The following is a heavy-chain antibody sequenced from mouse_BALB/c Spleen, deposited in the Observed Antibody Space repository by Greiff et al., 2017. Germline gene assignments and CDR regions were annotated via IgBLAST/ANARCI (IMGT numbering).Heavy chain of an antibody. CDR1: GYTFTDYN. D-gene: IGHD1-1*01. J-gene: IGHJ3*01. CDR2: INPNNGGT. Sequence: VQLKESGPELVKPGASVKIPCKASGYTFTDYNMDWVKQSHGKSLEWIGDINPNNGGTIYNQKFKGKATLTVDKSSSTAYMELRSLTSEDTAVYYCARHYGSSSWFAYWGQGTLVTVSA. V-gene: IGHV1-18*01. CDR3: ARHYGSSSWFAY.